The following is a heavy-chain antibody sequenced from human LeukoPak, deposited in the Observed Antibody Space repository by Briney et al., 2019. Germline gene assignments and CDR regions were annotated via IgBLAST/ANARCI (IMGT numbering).Heavy chain of an antibody. CDR3: AKDVGYSGYLPDY. D-gene: IGHD5-12*01. J-gene: IGHJ4*02. CDR2: ISWNSGSI. V-gene: IGHV3-9*01. CDR1: GFSLKDHA. Sequence: GGSLRLSCAASGFSLKDHAMHWVRQVSGKGLEWVSGISWNSGSIGYADSVKGRFTISRDNAKNSLYLQMNSLRAEDTALYYCAKDVGYSGYLPDYWGQGTLVTVSS.